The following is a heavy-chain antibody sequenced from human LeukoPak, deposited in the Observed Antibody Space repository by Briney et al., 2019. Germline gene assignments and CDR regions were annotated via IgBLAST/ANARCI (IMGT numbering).Heavy chain of an antibody. CDR2: ISYDGSNK. V-gene: IGHV3-30-3*01. J-gene: IGHJ4*02. CDR1: GFTFSSYA. D-gene: IGHD6-19*01. CDR3: ARDRGWYEADY. Sequence: GSLRLSCAASGFTFSSYAMHWVRQAPGKGLEWVAVISYDGSNKYYADSVKGRFTISRDNSKNTLYLQMNSLRAEDTAVYYCARDRGWYEADYWGQGTLVTVSS.